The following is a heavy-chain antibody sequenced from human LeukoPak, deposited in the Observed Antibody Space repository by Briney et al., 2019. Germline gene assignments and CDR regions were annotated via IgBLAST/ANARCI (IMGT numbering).Heavy chain of an antibody. CDR1: GGSISSYY. CDR2: IYYSGST. CDR3: ARPIMVRGVISWFDP. V-gene: IGHV4-59*08. D-gene: IGHD3-10*01. J-gene: IGHJ5*02. Sequence: SETQSLTCTVSGGSISSYYWSWIRQPPGKGPEWIGYIYYSGSTNYNPSLKSRVTISVDTSKNQFSLKLSSVTAADTAVYYCARPIMVRGVISWFDPWGQGTLVTVSS.